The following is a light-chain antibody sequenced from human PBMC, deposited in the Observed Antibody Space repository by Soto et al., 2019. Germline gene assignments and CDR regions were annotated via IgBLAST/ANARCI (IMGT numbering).Light chain of an antibody. Sequence: EIVLTQSPGTLSLSPGERATLSCRASQTISSSYLAWYQQKPGQAPRLLIYAASTTATDIPDRFSGSGSGTDFPLTISRLEPEDFAVYYCQLYGTSPPVVTFGPGNKVHI. CDR3: QLYGTSPPVVT. CDR2: AAS. V-gene: IGKV3-20*01. J-gene: IGKJ3*01. CDR1: QTISSSY.